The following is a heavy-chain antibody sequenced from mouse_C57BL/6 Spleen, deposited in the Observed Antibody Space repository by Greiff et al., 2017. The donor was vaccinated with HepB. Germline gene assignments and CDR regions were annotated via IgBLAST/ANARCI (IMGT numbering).Heavy chain of an antibody. CDR1: GFTFSNYW. V-gene: IGHV6-3*01. J-gene: IGHJ3*01. Sequence: EVKVEESGGGLVQPGGSMKLSCVASGFTFSNYWMNWVRQSPEKGLEWVAQIRLKSDNYATHYAESVKGRFTISRDDSKSSVYLQMNNLRAEDTGIYYCTGEGNWEAYWGQGTLVTVSA. D-gene: IGHD4-1*01. CDR3: TGEGNWEAY. CDR2: IRLKSDNYAT.